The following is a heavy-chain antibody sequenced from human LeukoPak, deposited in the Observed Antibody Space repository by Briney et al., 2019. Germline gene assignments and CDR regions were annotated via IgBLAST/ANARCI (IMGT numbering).Heavy chain of an antibody. V-gene: IGHV3-23*01. Sequence: PGGSLRLSCAASGFTFSSYAMSWVRQAPGKGLEWVSAISGSGGSTYYADSVKGRFTISRDNSKNTQYLQMNSLRAEDTAVYYCAKRRQVDYYDSSDYWGQGTLVTVSS. J-gene: IGHJ4*02. CDR1: GFTFSSYA. D-gene: IGHD3-22*01. CDR2: ISGSGGST. CDR3: AKRRQVDYYDSSDY.